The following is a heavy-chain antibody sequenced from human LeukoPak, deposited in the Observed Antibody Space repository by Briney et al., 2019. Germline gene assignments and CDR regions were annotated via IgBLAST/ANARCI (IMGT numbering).Heavy chain of an antibody. V-gene: IGHV3-11*06. J-gene: IGHJ4*02. D-gene: IGHD1-26*01. Sequence: PGGSLRLSCAASGFTFSDYYMSWIRQAPGKGLEWVSHISSSSSYTNYADSVKGRFTISRDNAKNSLYLQMNSLRAEDTAVYYCARGQIVGATTLDYWGQEALVSVSS. CDR3: ARGQIVGATTLDY. CDR2: ISSSSSYT. CDR1: GFTFSDYY.